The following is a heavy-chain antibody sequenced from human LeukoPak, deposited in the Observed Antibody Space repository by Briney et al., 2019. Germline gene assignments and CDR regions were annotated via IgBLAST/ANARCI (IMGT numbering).Heavy chain of an antibody. CDR1: GYTFTSYD. D-gene: IGHD2-2*01. CDR2: MNPNSGNT. Sequence: ASVKVSCKASGYTFTSYDINWVRQATGQGLEWMGWMNPNSGNTGYAQKFQGRVTMTRNTSISTAYMELSSLRSEDTAVYYCASLYCSSTTCYYNWFYPWGQGTLVTVSS. J-gene: IGHJ5*02. CDR3: ASLYCSSTTCYYNWFYP. V-gene: IGHV1-8*01.